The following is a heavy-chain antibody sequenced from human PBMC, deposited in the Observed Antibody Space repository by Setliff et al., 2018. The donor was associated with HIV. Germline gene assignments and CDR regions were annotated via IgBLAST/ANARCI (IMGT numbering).Heavy chain of an antibody. CDR3: ARDTNPLDPNFWSGYSRGWFDP. V-gene: IGHV4-31*03. J-gene: IGHJ5*02. D-gene: IGHD3-3*01. Sequence: SETLSLTCNVSGVSTSSGDYYWNWIRQGPGRGLEWIGYIYYSGSTYYSPSLKSRLSMSIDTSKKQFSLKLTSVTAADTAVYYCARDTNPLDPNFWSGYSRGWFDPWGQGTLVTVSS. CDR1: GVSTSSGDYY. CDR2: IYYSGST.